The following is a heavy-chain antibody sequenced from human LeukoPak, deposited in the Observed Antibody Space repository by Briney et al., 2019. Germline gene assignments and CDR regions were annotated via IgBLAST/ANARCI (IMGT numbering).Heavy chain of an antibody. CDR1: GFTFSSYS. CDR3: AKDRLGAMMYFDF. J-gene: IGHJ4*02. D-gene: IGHD1-26*01. CDR2: ISSSSRTI. V-gene: IGHV3-48*01. Sequence: GGSLRLSCAASGFTFSSYSMNWVRQAPGKGLEWVSHISSSSRTIYYADSVKGRVTISRDNSKNTLYLQVNSLRVEDTAVYYCAKDRLGAMMYFDFWGQGTLVTVSS.